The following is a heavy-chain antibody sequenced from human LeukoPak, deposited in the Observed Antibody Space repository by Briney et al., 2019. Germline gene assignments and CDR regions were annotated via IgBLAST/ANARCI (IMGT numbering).Heavy chain of an antibody. CDR2: INPNSGGT. CDR1: GYTFTSYY. Sequence: GASVKVSCKASGYTFTSYYMHWVRQAPGQGLEWMGWINPNSGGTNYAQKFQGRVTMTRDTSISTAYMELSRLRSDDTAVYYCARERGMTTVTTAAAFDIWGQGTMVTVSS. D-gene: IGHD4-17*01. CDR3: ARERGMTTVTTAAAFDI. V-gene: IGHV1-2*02. J-gene: IGHJ3*02.